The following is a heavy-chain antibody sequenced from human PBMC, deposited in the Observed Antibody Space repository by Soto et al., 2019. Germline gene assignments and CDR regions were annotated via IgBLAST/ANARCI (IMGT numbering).Heavy chain of an antibody. Sequence: PSETLSLTCTVSGGSVSSGSYYWTWMRQPPGKGLEWIGYINYSGSTSYNPSLKGRVTISVDTSKNQFSLKLSSVTAADTAVYYCARQYSSGFFAFDIWGQGTMVTVSS. V-gene: IGHV4-61*01. CDR3: ARQYSSGFFAFDI. J-gene: IGHJ3*02. CDR2: INYSGST. CDR1: GGSVSSGSYY. D-gene: IGHD6-19*01.